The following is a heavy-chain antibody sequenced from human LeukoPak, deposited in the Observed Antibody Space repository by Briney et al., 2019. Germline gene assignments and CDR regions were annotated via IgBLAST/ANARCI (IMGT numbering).Heavy chain of an antibody. Sequence: ASVKASCKASGYTFTSYDINWVRQATGQGLGWMGWMNPNSGNTGYAQKFQGRVTMTRNTSISTAYMELSSLRSEDTAVYYCARANKYYDDFDYWGQGTLVTVSS. CDR3: ARANKYYDDFDY. J-gene: IGHJ4*02. CDR1: GYTFTSYD. D-gene: IGHD3-22*01. CDR2: MNPNSGNT. V-gene: IGHV1-8*01.